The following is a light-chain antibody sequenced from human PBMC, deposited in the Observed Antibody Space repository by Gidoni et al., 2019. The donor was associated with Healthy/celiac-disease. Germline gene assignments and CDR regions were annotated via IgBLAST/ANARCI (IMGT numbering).Light chain of an antibody. Sequence: DIQLTPSPSFLSASVGDRVTITCRASQGISSYLAWYQQKPGKAPKLLIYAASTLQSGVPSRFSGSGSGTEFTLTISSLQPEDFATYYCQQLNSYPTCSFGQGTKLEIK. CDR3: QQLNSYPTCS. J-gene: IGKJ2*04. V-gene: IGKV1-9*01. CDR2: AAS. CDR1: QGISSY.